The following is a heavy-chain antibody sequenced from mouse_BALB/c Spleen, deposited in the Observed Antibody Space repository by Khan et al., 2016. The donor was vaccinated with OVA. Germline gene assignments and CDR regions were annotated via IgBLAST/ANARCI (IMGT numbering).Heavy chain of an antibody. CDR1: GYTFSSYW. J-gene: IGHJ3*01. V-gene: IGHV1-9*01. D-gene: IGHD1-1*01. CDR2: ILPGSNST. Sequence: VQLQESGAELMKPGASVKISCKATGYTFSSYWIEWVKQRPGHGLEWIGEILPGSNSTNYNERFKGKATITADTSSNTAYMQRSSLTSEDSAIYYCARGNYYGSTSWFGYWGQGTLVTDSA. CDR3: ARGNYYGSTSWFGY.